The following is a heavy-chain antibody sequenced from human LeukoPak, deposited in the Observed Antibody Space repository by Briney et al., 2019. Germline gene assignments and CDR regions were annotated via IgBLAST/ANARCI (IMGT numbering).Heavy chain of an antibody. V-gene: IGHV3-23*01. CDR3: AKDLSGDSSGYWKNDAFDI. D-gene: IGHD3-22*01. CDR1: GFTFSSYA. Sequence: GGSLRLSCAASGFTFSSYAMSWVRQAPGKGLEWVSAISGSGGSTYYADSVKGRFTISRDISKNTLYLQMNSLRAEDTAVYYCAKDLSGDSSGYWKNDAFDIWGQGTMVTVSS. J-gene: IGHJ3*02. CDR2: ISGSGGST.